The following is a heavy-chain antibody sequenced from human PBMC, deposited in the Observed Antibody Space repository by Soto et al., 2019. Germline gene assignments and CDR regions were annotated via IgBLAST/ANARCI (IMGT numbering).Heavy chain of an antibody. CDR1: GFTFDDYG. CDR2: INWNGGST. CDR3: ARLYSSAWYGQGRD. D-gene: IGHD6-19*01. V-gene: IGHV3-20*04. J-gene: IGHJ4*02. Sequence: EVQLVESGGGVVRPGGSLRLSCAASGFTFDDYGMSWVRQAPGKGLEWVSGINWNGGSTGYADSVKGRFTISRDNAKNSLYMQMNSLRAEDTALYYGARLYSSAWYGQGRDWGQGTLVTVSS.